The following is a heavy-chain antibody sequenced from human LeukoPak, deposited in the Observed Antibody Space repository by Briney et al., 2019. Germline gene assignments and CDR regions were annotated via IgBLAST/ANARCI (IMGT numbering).Heavy chain of an antibody. V-gene: IGHV1-18*01. J-gene: IGHJ4*02. Sequence: ASVKVSCKASGYTFTSYAMNWVRQAPGQGLEWMGWISAYNGNTNYAQKLQGRVTMTTDTSTSTAYMELRSLRSDDTAVYYCARVLHYYDSSGPLGYWGQGTLVTVSS. CDR1: GYTFTSYA. D-gene: IGHD3-22*01. CDR2: ISAYNGNT. CDR3: ARVLHYYDSSGPLGY.